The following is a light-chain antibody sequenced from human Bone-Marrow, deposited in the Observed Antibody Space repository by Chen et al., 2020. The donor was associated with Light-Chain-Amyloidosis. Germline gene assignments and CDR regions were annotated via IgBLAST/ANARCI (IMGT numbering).Light chain of an antibody. Sequence: DIQLPQSHSSLSPSVGDRVTVTCRASQDIGNYLAWYHQKPGTVPKLLVYDASDLESGVPSRFSASGSGADFTLTISSLQPEDVGTYYCQEYDDAPWTFGQGTKVEIK. CDR1: QDIGNY. CDR2: DAS. J-gene: IGKJ1*01. CDR3: QEYDDAPWT. V-gene: IGKV1-27*01.